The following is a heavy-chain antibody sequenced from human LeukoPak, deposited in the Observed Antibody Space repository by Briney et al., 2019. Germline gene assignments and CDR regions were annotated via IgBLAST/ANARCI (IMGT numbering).Heavy chain of an antibody. D-gene: IGHD6-25*01. V-gene: IGHV3-23*01. J-gene: IGHJ3*02. CDR1: GFTFSSYA. CDR2: ISGSGGST. CDR3: AKKIHGIAAPGVNDAFDI. Sequence: GGSLRLSCAASGFTFSSYAMSWVRQAPGKGLEWVSDISGSGGSTYYADSVKGRFTISRDNSKNTLYLQMNSLRAEDTAVYYCAKKIHGIAAPGVNDAFDIWGQGTMVTVSS.